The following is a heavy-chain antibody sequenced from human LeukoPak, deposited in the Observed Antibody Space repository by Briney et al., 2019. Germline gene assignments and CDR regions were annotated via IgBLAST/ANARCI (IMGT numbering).Heavy chain of an antibody. CDR3: ASDSISMNAFDA. Sequence: SETLSLTCTVSGGSFTTHYWSWIRQPPGKGLEWIGYISYIGSTNYNPSLKSRVTISIDTSNNEVSLMLTSVTAADTAVYYCASDSISMNAFDAWGQGTMVTVSS. CDR1: GGSFTTHY. CDR2: ISYIGST. V-gene: IGHV4-59*11. J-gene: IGHJ3*01. D-gene: IGHD3-22*01.